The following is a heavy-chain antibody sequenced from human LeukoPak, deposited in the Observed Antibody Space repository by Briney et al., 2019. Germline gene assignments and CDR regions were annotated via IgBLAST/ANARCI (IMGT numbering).Heavy chain of an antibody. CDR3: ARGLRIWYYYDSSGYYGPFDY. CDR2: IYYSGST. J-gene: IGHJ4*02. CDR1: GGSISSSSYY. D-gene: IGHD3-22*01. V-gene: IGHV4-39*07. Sequence: SETLSLTCTVSGGSISSSSYYWGWIRQPPGKGLEWIGSIYYSGSTYYNPSLKSRVTISVDTSKNQFSLELSSVTAADTAVYYCARGLRIWYYYDSSGYYGPFDYWGQGTLVTVSS.